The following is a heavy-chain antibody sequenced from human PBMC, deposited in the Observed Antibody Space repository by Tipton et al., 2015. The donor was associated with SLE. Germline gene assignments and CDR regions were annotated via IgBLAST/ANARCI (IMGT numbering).Heavy chain of an antibody. CDR2: IYYSGSTYYNPGST. CDR3: ARRSSWPDFDY. CDR1: GGSISSYY. V-gene: IGHV4-39*07. J-gene: IGHJ4*02. D-gene: IGHD6-13*01. Sequence: TLSLTCTVSGGSISSYYWGWIRQPPGEGLEWIGSIYYSGSTYYNPGSTYYNPSLKSRVTLSVDTSKNQFSLKLSSVTAADTAMYYCARRSSWPDFDYWGQGTLVTVSS.